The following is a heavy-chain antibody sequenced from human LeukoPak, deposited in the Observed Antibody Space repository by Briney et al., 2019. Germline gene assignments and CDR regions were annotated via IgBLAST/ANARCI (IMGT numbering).Heavy chain of an antibody. CDR2: INHSGGT. CDR3: AGYYDILTGYYKGFDY. V-gene: IGHV4-34*01. D-gene: IGHD3-9*01. J-gene: IGHJ4*02. Sequence: PSETLSLTCAVYGGSFSGYYWSWIRQPPGKGLEWIGEINHSGGTNYNPSLKSRVTISVDTSKNQFSLKLSSVTAADTAVYYCAGYYDILTGYYKGFDYWGQGTLVTVSS. CDR1: GGSFSGYY.